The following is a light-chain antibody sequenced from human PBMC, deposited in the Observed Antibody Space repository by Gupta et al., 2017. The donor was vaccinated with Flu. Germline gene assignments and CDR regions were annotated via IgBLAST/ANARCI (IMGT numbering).Light chain of an antibody. J-gene: IGLJ2*01. CDR1: SGSIATNY. CDR2: EDN. CDR3: QSYDSFNRDVV. Sequence: NFLLTQPHSVSESPGKTVTISCTRSSGSIATNYVQWYQQRPGSSPTTVIYEDNQRPSEVPDRFSGSIDSSSNSASLTISGLKTEDEADYFCQSYDSFNRDVVVGGGTKLTVL. V-gene: IGLV6-57*01.